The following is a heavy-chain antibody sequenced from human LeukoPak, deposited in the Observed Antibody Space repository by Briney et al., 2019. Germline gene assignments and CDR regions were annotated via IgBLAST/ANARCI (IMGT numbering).Heavy chain of an antibody. V-gene: IGHV3-9*01. Sequence: SLRLSCAASGFTFDDYAMHWVRQAPGQGLEWVSGISWNSGSIGYADSVRGRFTISRDNAKNSLYLQMNSLRPEDTALYYCAALDSGNYYGDYWGQGTLVTVSS. CDR3: AALDSGNYYGDY. CDR1: GFTFDDYA. D-gene: IGHD1-26*01. J-gene: IGHJ4*02. CDR2: ISWNSGSI.